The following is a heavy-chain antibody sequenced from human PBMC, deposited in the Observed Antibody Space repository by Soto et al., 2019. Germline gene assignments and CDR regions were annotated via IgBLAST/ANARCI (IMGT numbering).Heavy chain of an antibody. CDR1: GYTFTSYG. Sequence: EASVKVSCKASGYTFTSYGISWVRQAPGQGLEWMGWISAYNGNTNYAQKLQGRVTMTTDTSTSTAYMELRSLRSDDTAVYYCARGMCYYDSSASDYWGQGTLVTVSS. V-gene: IGHV1-18*04. CDR3: ARGMCYYDSSASDY. J-gene: IGHJ4*02. D-gene: IGHD3-22*01. CDR2: ISAYNGNT.